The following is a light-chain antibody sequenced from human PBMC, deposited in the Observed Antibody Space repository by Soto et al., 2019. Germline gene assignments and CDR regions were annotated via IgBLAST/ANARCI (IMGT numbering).Light chain of an antibody. J-gene: IGLJ2*01. CDR2: DVR. V-gene: IGLV2-14*01. CDR1: SSDVGGYKY. Sequence: QSALTQPASVSGSPGQSITISCTGTSSDVGGYKYVSWYQQHPGKAPKLMIYDVRNRLSVVSNRFSGSKSGNTASLTISGLQAEDDSDYYCSSYTSSSSVVFGGGTKVTVL. CDR3: SSYTSSSSVV.